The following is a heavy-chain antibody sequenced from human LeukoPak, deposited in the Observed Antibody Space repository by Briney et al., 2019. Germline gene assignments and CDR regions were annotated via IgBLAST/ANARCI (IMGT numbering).Heavy chain of an antibody. CDR3: STERGGH. V-gene: IGHV3-15*01. CDR2: IKSKTDGGTT. J-gene: IGHJ4*02. D-gene: IGHD2-15*01. CDR1: GFTFSNAW. Sequence: GGSLRLSCVASGFTFSNAWMSWVRQAPGKGLEWVGRIKSKTDGGTTDYAAPVKGKFTISRDDPKNTLYPQMNSLKSEDTAVYFCSTERGGHWGQGTLVTVSS.